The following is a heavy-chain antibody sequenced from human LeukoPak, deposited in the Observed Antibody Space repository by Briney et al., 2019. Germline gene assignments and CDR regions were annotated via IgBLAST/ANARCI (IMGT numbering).Heavy chain of an antibody. J-gene: IGHJ4*02. Sequence: GESLKISCKGSGYSFSSHWIAWVRQMPGEGLEWMGIIYPGDSDIRYSPSFQGQVTISADKSISTAYLQWSSLKASDTATYYCARHAEMSTSFDYWGQGTLVTVSS. V-gene: IGHV5-51*01. CDR3: ARHAEMSTSFDY. CDR2: IYPGDSDI. D-gene: IGHD5-24*01. CDR1: GYSFSSHW.